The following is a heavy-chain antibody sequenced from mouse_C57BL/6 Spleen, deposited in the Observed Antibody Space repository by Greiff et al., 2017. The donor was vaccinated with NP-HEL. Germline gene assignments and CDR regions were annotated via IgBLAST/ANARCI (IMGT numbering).Heavy chain of an antibody. Sequence: VQLKESGPGMVKPSQSLSLTCTVTGYSITSGYDWHWIRHFPGNKLEWMGYISYSGSTNYNPSLKSRISITHDTSKNHFFLKLNSVTTEDTATYYCARAAQATAMDYWGQGTSVTVSS. CDR1: GYSITSGYD. CDR2: ISYSGST. V-gene: IGHV3-1*01. J-gene: IGHJ4*01. D-gene: IGHD3-2*02. CDR3: ARAAQATAMDY.